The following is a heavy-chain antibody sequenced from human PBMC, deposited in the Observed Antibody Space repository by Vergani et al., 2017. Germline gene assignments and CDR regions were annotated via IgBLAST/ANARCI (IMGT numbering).Heavy chain of an antibody. D-gene: IGHD3-16*01. CDR2: IQFDGSNQ. CDR1: GFTLRNYD. J-gene: IGHJ4*02. CDR3: AKHFRGWGIDY. V-gene: IGHV3-30*02. Sequence: QVQLVESGGGVVQRGGSLRLSCATSGFTLRNYDMQWIRQGPGKGLEFVAFIQFDGSNQYYADSVKCRFTLSRDFSKNTLYLQMNSLRTDDTATYYCAKHFRGWGIDYWGQGPQVIVSS.